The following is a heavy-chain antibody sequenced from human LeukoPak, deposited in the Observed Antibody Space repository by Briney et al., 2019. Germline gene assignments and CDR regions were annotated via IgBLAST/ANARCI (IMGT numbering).Heavy chain of an antibody. J-gene: IGHJ5*02. Sequence: GGSLRLSCAASGFAFVTYAMSWVRQAPGKGLEWVGGISISSVDSYYADSVKGRFSISRDDSKNTLYLQMDRLTDEDTAVYYCAKDRELLFAHCWFDLWGQGTLVTVSS. CDR2: ISISSVDS. D-gene: IGHD3-10*01. CDR1: GFAFVTYA. V-gene: IGHV3-23*01. CDR3: AKDRELLFAHCWFDL.